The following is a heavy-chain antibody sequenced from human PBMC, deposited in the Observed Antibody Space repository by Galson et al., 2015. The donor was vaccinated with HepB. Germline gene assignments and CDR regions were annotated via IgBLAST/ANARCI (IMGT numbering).Heavy chain of an antibody. CDR2: ISYDGSNK. CDR1: GFTFSSYA. D-gene: IGHD6-6*01. CDR3: ARDSSPFGPEQFDY. Sequence: SLRLSCAASGFTFSSYAMHWVRQAPGKGLEWVAVISYDGSNKYYADSVKGRFTISRDNSKNTLYLQMNSLRAEDTAVYYCARDSSPFGPEQFDYWGQGTLVTVSS. J-gene: IGHJ4*02. V-gene: IGHV3-30-3*01.